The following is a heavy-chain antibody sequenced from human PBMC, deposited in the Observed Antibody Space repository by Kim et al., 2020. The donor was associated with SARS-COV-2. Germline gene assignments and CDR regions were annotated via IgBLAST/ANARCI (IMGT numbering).Heavy chain of an antibody. D-gene: IGHD5-18*01. J-gene: IGHJ3*02. V-gene: IGHV1-69*13. CDR3: ARDSGGYSYAMGGDAFDI. Sequence: SVKVSCKASGGTFSSYAISWVRQAPGQGLEWMGGIIPIFGTANYAQKFQGRVTITADESTSTAYMELSSLRSEDTAVYYCARDSGGYSYAMGGDAFDIWGQGTMVTVSS. CDR2: IIPIFGTA. CDR1: GGTFSSYA.